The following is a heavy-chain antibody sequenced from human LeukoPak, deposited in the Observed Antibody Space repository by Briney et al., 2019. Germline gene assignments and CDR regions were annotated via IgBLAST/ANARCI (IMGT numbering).Heavy chain of an antibody. CDR2: IYCSGST. V-gene: IGHV4-59*08. CDR3: AREYSSSSGRRAFDI. CDR1: GGSISSYY. J-gene: IGHJ3*02. D-gene: IGHD6-6*01. Sequence: SETLSLTCTVSGGSISSYYWSWIRQPPGKGLEWIGYIYCSGSTNYNPSLRSRVTISVDTSKNQFSLKPSSVTAADTAVYYCAREYSSSSGRRAFDIWGQGTMVTVSS.